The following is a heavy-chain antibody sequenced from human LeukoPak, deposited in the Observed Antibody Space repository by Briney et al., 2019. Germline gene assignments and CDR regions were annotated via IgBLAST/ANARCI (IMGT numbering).Heavy chain of an antibody. Sequence: SETLSLTCTVSGGSISSYYWSWIRQPAGKGLEWIGRIYTSGITNYNPSLKSPVTMSVDTSKTQFSLKLSSVTAADTAVYYCARDLGQQLVPMDVWGQGTTVTVSS. CDR2: IYTSGIT. J-gene: IGHJ6*02. D-gene: IGHD6-13*01. CDR1: GGSISSYY. V-gene: IGHV4-4*07. CDR3: ARDLGQQLVPMDV.